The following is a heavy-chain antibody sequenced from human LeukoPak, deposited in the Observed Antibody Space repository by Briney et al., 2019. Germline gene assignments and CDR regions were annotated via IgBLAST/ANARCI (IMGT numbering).Heavy chain of an antibody. D-gene: IGHD3-10*01. V-gene: IGHV3-7*01. J-gene: IGHJ3*02. CDR2: IKQDGSEK. CDR3: ARGALLLWFGELPSDALDI. CDR1: GFTFSGYW. Sequence: PGGSLRLSCAASGFTFSGYWMSWVRQAPGKGLEWVANIKQDGSEKYYVDSVKGRFTISRDNAKNSLYLQMNSLRAEDTAVYYCARGALLLWFGELPSDALDIWGQGTMVTVSS.